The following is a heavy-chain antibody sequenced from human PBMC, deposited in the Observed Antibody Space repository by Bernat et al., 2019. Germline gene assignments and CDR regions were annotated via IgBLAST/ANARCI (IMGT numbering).Heavy chain of an antibody. CDR1: GFTFSSYW. V-gene: IGHV3-7*01. CDR2: IKQDGSEK. J-gene: IGHJ6*03. CDR3: AGHTLYYYMDV. Sequence: EVQLVESGGGLVQPGGSLRLSCAASGFTFSSYWMSWVRQAPGKGLEWVANIKQDGSEKYYVDSVKGRFTISRDNAKNSLYLQMNSLRAEDTAVYYCAGHTLYYYMDVWGKGTTVTVSS.